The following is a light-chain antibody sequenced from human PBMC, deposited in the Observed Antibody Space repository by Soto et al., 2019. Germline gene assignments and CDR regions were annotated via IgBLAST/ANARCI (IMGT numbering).Light chain of an antibody. CDR2: GAS. Sequence: EIVMTQSPATLSVSPGERATLSCRASQSVSSNLAWYQQKPGQAPRLLIFGASTRATGIPARFSGSGSGTKFTLTISSLQSEDFAVYHCQHYNNWLWTFGQGTKVDIK. J-gene: IGKJ1*01. CDR3: QHYNNWLWT. V-gene: IGKV3-15*01. CDR1: QSVSSN.